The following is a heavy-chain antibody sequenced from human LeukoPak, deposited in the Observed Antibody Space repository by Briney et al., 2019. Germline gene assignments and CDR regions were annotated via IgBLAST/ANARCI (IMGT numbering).Heavy chain of an antibody. CDR2: ISSSGTTT. CDR1: GFTFSSYE. J-gene: IGHJ4*02. CDR3: ARGPSWGGILHY. D-gene: IGHD3-16*02. V-gene: IGHV3-48*03. Sequence: GGSLRLSCAASGFTFSSYEMNWVRQAPGKGLQWVSDISSSGTTTYYADSVKGRFTISRDNSKNTLYLQMNSLRAEDTAVYYCARGPSWGGILHYWGQGTLVTVSS.